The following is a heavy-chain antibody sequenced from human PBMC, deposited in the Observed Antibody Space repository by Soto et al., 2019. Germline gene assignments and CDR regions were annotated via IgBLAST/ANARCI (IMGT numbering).Heavy chain of an antibody. Sequence: QVQLQGSGPGLVKPSETLSLTCTVFAGSVTTYYWTWIRQPPGKGLEWIGFTSHSGSTNYNPSPKSRVTMSVNTSQNQFSLRLSSVTAADTAVYYCVTGSGSSTSDAFDIWDRGTMVTVSS. CDR3: VTGSGSSTSDAFDI. V-gene: IGHV4-59*02. J-gene: IGHJ3*02. D-gene: IGHD3-10*01. CDR2: TSHSGST. CDR1: AGSVTTYY.